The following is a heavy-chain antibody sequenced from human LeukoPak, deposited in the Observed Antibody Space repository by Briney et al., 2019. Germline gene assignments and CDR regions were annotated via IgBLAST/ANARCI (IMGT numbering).Heavy chain of an antibody. D-gene: IGHD3-3*01. CDR1: GFTFSSYS. CDR2: ISSSSSYI. V-gene: IGHV3-21*01. J-gene: IGHJ5*02. CDR3: ARVKTYYDFWSGLSGWFDL. Sequence: GGSLRLSCAASGFTFSSYSMNWVRQAPGKGLEWVSSISSSSSYIYYADSVKGRFTTSRDNAKNSLYLQMNSLRAEDTAVYYCARVKTYYDFWSGLSGWFDLWGQGTLVTVSS.